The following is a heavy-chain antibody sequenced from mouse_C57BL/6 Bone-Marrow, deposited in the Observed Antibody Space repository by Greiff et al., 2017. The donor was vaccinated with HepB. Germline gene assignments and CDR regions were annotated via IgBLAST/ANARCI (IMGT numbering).Heavy chain of an antibody. D-gene: IGHD1-1*01. J-gene: IGHJ4*01. CDR1: GYTFTSYG. V-gene: IGHV1-81*01. Sequence: VQLQESGAELARPGASVKLSCKASGYTFTSYGISWVKQRTGQGLEWIGEIYPRSGNTYYNEKFKGKATLTADKSSSTAYMELRSLTSEDSAVYFCARHDYYGSYYAMDYWGQGTSVTVSS. CDR3: ARHDYYGSYYAMDY. CDR2: IYPRSGNT.